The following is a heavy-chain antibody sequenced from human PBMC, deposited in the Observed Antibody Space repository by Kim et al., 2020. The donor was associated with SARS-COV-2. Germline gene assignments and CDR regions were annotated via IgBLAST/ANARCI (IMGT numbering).Heavy chain of an antibody. CDR2: ISGDGTYI. J-gene: IGHJ6*01. CDR1: GFPFSRYN. D-gene: IGHD3-3*01. V-gene: IGHV3-21*05. Sequence: GGSLRLSCEASGFPFSRYNLNWVRQAPGQGLEWLAYISGDGTYILYADSVKGRFAISRDNAKNTLYLQMNSLRVEDTAVYFCARVYFFFDMDVWSQGTTVTVSS. CDR3: ARVYFFFDMDV.